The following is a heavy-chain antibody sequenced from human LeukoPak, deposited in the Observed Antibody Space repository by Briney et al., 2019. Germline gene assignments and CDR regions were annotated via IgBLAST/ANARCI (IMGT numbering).Heavy chain of an antibody. CDR2: ISSSSSYI. D-gene: IGHD1-1*01. V-gene: IGHV3-21*01. CDR3: ARASSMATTIFDY. J-gene: IGHJ4*02. Sequence: PGGSLRLSCAASGFTFSSYSMNWVRQAPGKGLEWVSSISSSSSYIYYADSVKGRFTISRDNAKNSLYLQMNSLRAEDTAVYYCARASSMATTIFDYRGQGTLVTVSS. CDR1: GFTFSSYS.